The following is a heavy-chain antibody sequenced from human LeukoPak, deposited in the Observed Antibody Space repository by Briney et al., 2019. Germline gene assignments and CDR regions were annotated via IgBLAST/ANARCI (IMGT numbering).Heavy chain of an antibody. Sequence: GGPLRLSCAASGFTFSSYAMSWVRQAPGKGLEWVSAVSGDRANLYYADSVKGRFTISRDNSKNTLYLQMNSLRVEDTAIYYCAKDGLARGANWFDPWGQGTLVTVSS. CDR3: AKDGLARGANWFDP. J-gene: IGHJ5*02. CDR2: VSGDRANL. D-gene: IGHD3-10*01. V-gene: IGHV3-23*01. CDR1: GFTFSSYA.